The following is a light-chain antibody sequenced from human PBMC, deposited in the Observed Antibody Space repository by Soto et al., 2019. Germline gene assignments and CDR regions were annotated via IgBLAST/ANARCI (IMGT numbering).Light chain of an antibody. CDR3: SSYADSDTLYV. J-gene: IGLJ1*01. CDR1: SSDVGAYNY. CDR2: EVS. V-gene: IGLV2-14*01. Sequence: QSALTQPASVSGSPGQSITISCTGISSDVGAYNYVSWYQQHPGKAPKLLIFEVSSRPSGVSNRFSGSKSGSTASLTISGLQAEDEADYYCSSYADSDTLYVFGTGTKVTVL.